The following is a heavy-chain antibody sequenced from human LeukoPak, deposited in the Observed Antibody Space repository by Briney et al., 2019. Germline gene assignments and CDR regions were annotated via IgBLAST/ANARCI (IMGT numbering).Heavy chain of an antibody. V-gene: IGHV3-23*01. Sequence: GGSLRLSCAASGFTFSSYAMSWVRQAPGKGLEWVSAISGSGGSTYYADSVKGRSTISRDNSKNTLYLQMNSLRAEDTAVYYCAKDIAQLVRWYFDLWGRGTLVTVSS. J-gene: IGHJ2*01. D-gene: IGHD6-13*01. CDR3: AKDIAQLVRWYFDL. CDR2: ISGSGGST. CDR1: GFTFSSYA.